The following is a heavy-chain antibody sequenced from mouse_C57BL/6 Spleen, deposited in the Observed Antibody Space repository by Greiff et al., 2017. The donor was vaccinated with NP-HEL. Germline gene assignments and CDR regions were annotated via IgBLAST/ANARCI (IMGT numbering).Heavy chain of an antibody. CDR1: GFTFSDYY. J-gene: IGHJ3*01. CDR2: INYDGSST. CDR3: ARDGYYGFAY. Sequence: DVQLVESEGGLVQPGSSMKLSCTASGFTFSDYYMAWVRQVPEKGLEWVANINYDGSSTYYLDSLKSRFIISRDNAKNILYLQMSSLKSEDTATYYCARDGYYGFAYWGQGTLVTVSA. V-gene: IGHV5-16*01. D-gene: IGHD2-3*01.